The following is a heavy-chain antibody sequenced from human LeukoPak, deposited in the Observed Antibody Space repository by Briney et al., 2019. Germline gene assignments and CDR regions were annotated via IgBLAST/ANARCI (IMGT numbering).Heavy chain of an antibody. CDR3: ARDSSYYYDSSGYYSQTVYDY. V-gene: IGHV4-4*02. D-gene: IGHD3-22*01. CDR1: GGSISSSNW. Sequence: SGTLSLTCAVSGGSISSSNWWSWVRQPPGKGLEWIGEIYHSGSTNYNPSLKSRVTISVDKSKNQFSLKLSSVTAADTAVYYCARDSSYYYDSSGYYSQTVYDYWGQGTLVTVSS. CDR2: IYHSGST. J-gene: IGHJ4*02.